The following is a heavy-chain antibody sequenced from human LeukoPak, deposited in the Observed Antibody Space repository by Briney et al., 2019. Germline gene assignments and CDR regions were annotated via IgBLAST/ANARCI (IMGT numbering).Heavy chain of an antibody. V-gene: IGHV4-38-2*02. CDR3: ARQGAYGSGSYYPAFYYYYYMDV. J-gene: IGHJ6*03. D-gene: IGHD3-10*01. CDR1: GYSISSGYY. Sequence: SETLSLTCTVSGYSISSGYYWGWIRQTPGKGLEWIGNSYFSGSTYYNPSLKSRVTISLDTSKNQFSLKLSSVTAADTAVYYCARQGAYGSGSYYPAFYYYYYMDVWGKGTTVTISS. CDR2: SYFSGST.